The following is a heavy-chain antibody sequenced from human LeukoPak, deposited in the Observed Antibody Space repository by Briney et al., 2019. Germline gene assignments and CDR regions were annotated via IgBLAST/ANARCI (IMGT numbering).Heavy chain of an antibody. J-gene: IGHJ4*02. Sequence: ASVKVSCKASGYTFTSYGISWVRQAPGQGLEWMGWISAYNGNTNYAQKLQGRVTMTTDTSTSTAYMELRSLRSGDTAVYYCARDPGSEWLVPFDYWGQGTLVTVSS. D-gene: IGHD6-19*01. V-gene: IGHV1-18*01. CDR1: GYTFTSYG. CDR3: ARDPGSEWLVPFDY. CDR2: ISAYNGNT.